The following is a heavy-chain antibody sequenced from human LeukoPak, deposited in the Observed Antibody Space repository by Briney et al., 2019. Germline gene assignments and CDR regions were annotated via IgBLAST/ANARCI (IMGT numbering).Heavy chain of an antibody. D-gene: IGHD5-12*01. Sequence: PGGSLRLSCAASGFTFSDYYMSWIRQAPGKGLEWVSYISSSGGTIYYADSVKGRFTISRDNAKNSLYLQMNSLRAEDTAVYYCAREVLSGYDSHDWFDPWGQGTLVTVSS. J-gene: IGHJ5*02. CDR2: ISSSGGTI. CDR3: AREVLSGYDSHDWFDP. CDR1: GFTFSDYY. V-gene: IGHV3-11*01.